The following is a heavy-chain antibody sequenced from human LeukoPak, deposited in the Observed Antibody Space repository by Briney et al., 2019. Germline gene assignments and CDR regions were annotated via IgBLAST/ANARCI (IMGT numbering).Heavy chain of an antibody. Sequence: PSETLSLTCVDSGGSISSSNWWSWVRQPPGKGLEWIGEIYHSGSTNYIPSLKTRITISVDKSKNQFSLSLTSVTAADTAVYYCARAGYGDSDFDYWGQGTLVTVSS. D-gene: IGHD4-17*01. CDR2: IYHSGST. CDR1: GGSISSSNW. CDR3: ARAGYGDSDFDY. V-gene: IGHV4-4*02. J-gene: IGHJ4*02.